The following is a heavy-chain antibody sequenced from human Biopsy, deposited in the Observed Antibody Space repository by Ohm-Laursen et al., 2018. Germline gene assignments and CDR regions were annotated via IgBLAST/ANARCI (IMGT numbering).Heavy chain of an antibody. Sequence: SLRLSCTASEFIFSRSWMYWVRQAPGKGLVWVSRINSDGSSTNYADAVKGRLTISRDNAKNTVFLQMNSLRAEDTAVYYCTRAEAGSGSLLYFDYWGQGTLVTVSS. CDR2: INSDGSST. V-gene: IGHV3-74*01. CDR1: EFIFSRSW. D-gene: IGHD3-10*01. CDR3: TRAEAGSGSLLYFDY. J-gene: IGHJ4*02.